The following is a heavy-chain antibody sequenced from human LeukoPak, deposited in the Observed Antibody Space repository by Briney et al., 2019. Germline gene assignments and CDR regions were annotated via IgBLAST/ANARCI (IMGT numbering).Heavy chain of an antibody. CDR1: GFTVSSNY. CDR2: IYSGGRT. V-gene: IGHV3-53*01. CDR3: ARDSGSVYYEWSTPLNYYYGMDV. J-gene: IGHJ6*02. Sequence: PGGSLRLSCAASGFTVSSNYMSWVRQAPGKGLEWVSVIYSGGRTYYADSVKGRFTISRDNSKNTLYLQMNSLRAEDTAVYYCARDSGSVYYEWSTPLNYYYGMDVWGQGTTVTVSS. D-gene: IGHD2-8*01.